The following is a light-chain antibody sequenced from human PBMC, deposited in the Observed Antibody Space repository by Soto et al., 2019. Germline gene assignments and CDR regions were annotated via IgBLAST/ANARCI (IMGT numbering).Light chain of an antibody. Sequence: DIVLTQSPATLSLSTGERATISCRASQSVGGYLDWYQQKPGQAPRLLIYDASNRASGIPARFSGSGSGTEFTLTISRLEPEDFAMYYCHQYDSSPLTFGGGTKVEIK. CDR3: HQYDSSPLT. J-gene: IGKJ4*01. CDR1: QSVGGY. CDR2: DAS. V-gene: IGKV3-11*01.